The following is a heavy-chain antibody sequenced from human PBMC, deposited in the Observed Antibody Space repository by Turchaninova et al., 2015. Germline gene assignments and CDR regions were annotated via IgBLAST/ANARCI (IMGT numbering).Heavy chain of an antibody. Sequence: EVQLVESGGGLVQPGGSLRLSCAASGFTFSSYWMSWVGRAPGKGLERVANIKQDGTEKYYVDSVKGRFTISRDNAKNSLYLQMNSLRAEYTAVYYCARDPKRDFDYWGQGTLVTVSS. CDR2: IKQDGTEK. V-gene: IGHV3-7*03. CDR1: GFTFSSYW. J-gene: IGHJ4*02. CDR3: ARDPKRDFDY.